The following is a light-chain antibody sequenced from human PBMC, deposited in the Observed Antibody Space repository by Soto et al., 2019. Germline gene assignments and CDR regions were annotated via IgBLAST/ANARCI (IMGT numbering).Light chain of an antibody. J-gene: IGKJ1*01. CDR2: GAS. Sequence: EIVLTQSPSTLSVSPGDRATLSCRASQTVSSNLAWYQQRPGQAPRLLIYGASTRATGIPARFSGSGSGTEFTLTISSLXSEDFAVYHCQQYNDWPPWTFGQGTKVDIK. CDR3: QQYNDWPPWT. CDR1: QTVSSN. V-gene: IGKV3-15*01.